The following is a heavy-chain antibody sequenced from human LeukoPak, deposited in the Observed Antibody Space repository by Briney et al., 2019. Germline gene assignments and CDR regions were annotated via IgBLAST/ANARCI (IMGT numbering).Heavy chain of an antibody. Sequence: SETLSPTCTVSGGSISSSSYYWGWIRQPPGKGLEWIGSIYYSGSTYYNPSLKSRVTISVDTSKNQFSLKLSSVTAADTAVYYCARSTYYDYVWGSYRPFDYWGQGTLVTVSS. CDR2: IYYSGST. CDR1: GGSISSSSYY. CDR3: ARSTYYDYVWGSYRPFDY. D-gene: IGHD3-16*02. V-gene: IGHV4-39*01. J-gene: IGHJ4*02.